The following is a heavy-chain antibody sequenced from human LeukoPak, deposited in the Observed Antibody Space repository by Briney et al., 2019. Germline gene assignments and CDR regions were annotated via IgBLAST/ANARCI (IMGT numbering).Heavy chain of an antibody. CDR2: VYNSGST. D-gene: IGHD3-10*01. Sequence: SETLSLTCTVSGGSISIYYWSWIRQPPGKGLEWIGYVYNSGSTYYSPSLKSRVAISVDTSKNQFSLKLTSVTAADTAVYYCVRDRELTYWGQGTLVTVSS. CDR3: VRDRELTY. J-gene: IGHJ4*02. V-gene: IGHV4-59*01. CDR1: GGSISIYY.